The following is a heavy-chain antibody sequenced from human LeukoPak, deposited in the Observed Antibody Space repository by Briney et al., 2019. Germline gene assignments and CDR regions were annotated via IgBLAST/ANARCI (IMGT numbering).Heavy chain of an antibody. CDR1: GFTFSDYA. CDR3: AKLVVTGTPRGGYSYWFDP. J-gene: IGHJ5*02. CDR2: ISFDGSNT. V-gene: IGHV3-30-3*02. D-gene: IGHD1-7*01. Sequence: PGGSLRLSCEASGFTFSDYAVHWVRQAPAKGLEWVAVISFDGSNTYYADSVKGRFAVSRDNSGNTLHLQMNSLRAEDTAVYYCAKLVVTGTPRGGYSYWFDPWGQGTLVTVSS.